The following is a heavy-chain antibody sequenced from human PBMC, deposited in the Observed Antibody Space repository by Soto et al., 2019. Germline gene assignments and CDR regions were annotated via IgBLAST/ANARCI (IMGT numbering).Heavy chain of an antibody. Sequence: QVQLQQWGAGLLKPSETLSLTCAVYGGSFSGYYWSWIRQPPGKGLEWIGEINHSGSTNYNPSLKSRVTISVDTSKNQFALKLSSVTAADTAVYYCARTIVVVPAAILSRFDPWGQGTLVTVSS. CDR1: GGSFSGYY. CDR3: ARTIVVVPAAILSRFDP. D-gene: IGHD2-2*01. V-gene: IGHV4-34*01. CDR2: INHSGST. J-gene: IGHJ5*02.